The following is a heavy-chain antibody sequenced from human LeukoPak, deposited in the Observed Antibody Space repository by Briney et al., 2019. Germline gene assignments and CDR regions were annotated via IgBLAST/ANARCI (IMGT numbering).Heavy chain of an antibody. CDR3: ARDRDWLLYDY. Sequence: GGALRLSCAGSGFLFSSYVMPWVRQAPGKGLEWVAAISHDETYKYYADSLRGRVAISRDNSKNTLYLQMHSLRADDTAIYYCARDRDWLLYDYWGQGTLVTVSS. D-gene: IGHD3-9*01. CDR2: ISHDETYK. V-gene: IGHV3-33*01. CDR1: GFLFSSYV. J-gene: IGHJ4*02.